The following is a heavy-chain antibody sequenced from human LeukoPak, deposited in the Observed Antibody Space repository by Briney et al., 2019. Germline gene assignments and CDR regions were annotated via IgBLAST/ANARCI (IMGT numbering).Heavy chain of an antibody. V-gene: IGHV4-4*07. J-gene: IGHJ3*02. CDR2: IYTSGGT. Sequence: SETLSLTCTVSGGSINSYYWSWIRQPAGKGLEWIGRIYTSGGTNYNPSLKSRVTMSVDTSKNQFSLRLSSVTAADTAVYYCARKGISALAGAFDIWGQGTMVTVSS. CDR3: ARKGISALAGAFDI. CDR1: GGSINSYY. D-gene: IGHD2-15*01.